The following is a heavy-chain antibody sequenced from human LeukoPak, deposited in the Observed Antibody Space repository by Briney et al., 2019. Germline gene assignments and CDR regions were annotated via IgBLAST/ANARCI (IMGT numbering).Heavy chain of an antibody. V-gene: IGHV3-7*03. D-gene: IGHD3-3*01. CDR1: GFTFSGFW. J-gene: IGHJ4*02. Sequence: SGGSLRLSCAASGFTFSGFWMTWVRQAPGKGLAWVANIKQDGSDKHYVDSVEGRFTISRDNAKSSLYLQMDSLRVEDTALYYCAKGAIFGVVGPLDYWGQGTLVTVSS. CDR3: AKGAIFGVVGPLDY. CDR2: IKQDGSDK.